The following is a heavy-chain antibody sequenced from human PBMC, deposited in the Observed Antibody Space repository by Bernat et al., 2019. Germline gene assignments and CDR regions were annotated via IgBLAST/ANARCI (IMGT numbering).Heavy chain of an antibody. D-gene: IGHD1-14*01. CDR1: GGTFSSYA. J-gene: IGHJ6*02. CDR2: IIPIFGTA. CDR3: AREGFHHFGYYSGLDV. Sequence: QVQLVQSGAEVKKPGSSVKVSCKASGGTFSSYAISWVRQAPGQGLEWMGGIIPIFGTANYAQKFQGRVTITADESTSTAYMELSSLRAEDTAVYYCAREGFHHFGYYSGLDVWGQGTTVTVSS. V-gene: IGHV1-69*01.